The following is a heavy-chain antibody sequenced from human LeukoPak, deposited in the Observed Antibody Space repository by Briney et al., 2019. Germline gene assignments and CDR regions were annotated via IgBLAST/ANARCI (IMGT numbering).Heavy chain of an antibody. V-gene: IGHV4-39*07. D-gene: IGHD3-22*01. Sequence: MPSETLSLTCTVSGGSISSSSYYWGWIRQPPGKGLEWIGSIYYSGSTYYNPSLKSRVTISVDTSKNQFSLKLSSVTAADTAVYYCASLPYYYDSSGSGSKREDTDHWGQGTLVTVSS. CDR1: GGSISSSSYY. J-gene: IGHJ5*02. CDR3: ASLPYYYDSSGSGSKREDTDH. CDR2: IYYSGST.